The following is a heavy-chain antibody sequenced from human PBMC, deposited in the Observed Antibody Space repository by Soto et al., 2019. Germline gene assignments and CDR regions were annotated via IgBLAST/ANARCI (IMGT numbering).Heavy chain of an antibody. CDR2: IKQDGSEK. CDR1: GFTFSNYW. J-gene: IGHJ4*02. Sequence: EVQLVESGGGLVQPGGSLRLSCAASGFTFSNYWMSWVRQAPGKGLEWVANIKQDGSEKYYVDSVKGRFTISRDNAKNSLYLQMNSVRAEDTAVYYCAREPASVDYWGKGTLVTVSS. V-gene: IGHV3-7*01. CDR3: AREPASVDY.